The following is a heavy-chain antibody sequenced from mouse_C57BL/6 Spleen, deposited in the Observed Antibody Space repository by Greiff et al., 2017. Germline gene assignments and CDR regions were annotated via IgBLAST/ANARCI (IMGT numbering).Heavy chain of an antibody. CDR3: ARTFYDGYNFDY. D-gene: IGHD2-3*01. J-gene: IGHJ2*01. V-gene: IGHV1-55*01. Sequence: QVQLKESGAELVKPGASVKMSCKASGYTFTSYWITWVKQRPGQGLEWIGDIYPGSGSTNYNEKFKSKATLTVDTSSSTAYMQLSSLTSEDSAVYYCARTFYDGYNFDYWGQGTTLTVSS. CDR1: GYTFTSYW. CDR2: IYPGSGST.